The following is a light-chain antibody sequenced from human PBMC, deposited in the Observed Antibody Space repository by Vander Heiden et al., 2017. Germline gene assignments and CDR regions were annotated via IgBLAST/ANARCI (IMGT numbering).Light chain of an antibody. Sequence: SYVLTQAPSASVGPGQTARISCGGNNIGHKSVHWYRQKPGQAPVLVVNDDSDRPSGIPERFSASKSGNTATLSISRVEAGDEADYFCQVWDSGSDHPVLFGGGTKVTVL. V-gene: IGLV3-21*02. CDR1: NIGHKS. J-gene: IGLJ2*01. CDR3: QVWDSGSDHPVL. CDR2: DDS.